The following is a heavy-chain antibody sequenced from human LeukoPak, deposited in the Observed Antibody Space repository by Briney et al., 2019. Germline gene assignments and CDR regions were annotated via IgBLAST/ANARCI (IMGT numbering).Heavy chain of an antibody. D-gene: IGHD6-19*01. CDR1: GGSISSGGYS. V-gene: IGHV4-30-2*01. Sequence: PSETLSLTCAVSGGSISSGGYSWSWIRQPPGKGLEWIGYIYHSGSTYYNPPLKSRVTISVDRSKNQFSLKLSSVTAADTAVYYCARGNSGWYDYFDYWGQGTLVTVSS. CDR2: IYHSGST. J-gene: IGHJ4*02. CDR3: ARGNSGWYDYFDY.